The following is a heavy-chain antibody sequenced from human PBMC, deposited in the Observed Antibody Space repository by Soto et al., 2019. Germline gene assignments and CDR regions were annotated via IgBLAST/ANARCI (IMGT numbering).Heavy chain of an antibody. CDR2: ISAYNGNT. CDR1: GYTFTSYG. J-gene: IGHJ6*03. V-gene: IGHV1-18*01. CDR3: AWGYCSSTSCSRSPYYYYMDV. Sequence: QVQLVQSGAEVKKPGASVKVSCKASGYTFTSYGISWVRQAPGQGLEWIGWISAYNGNTNYAQKLQGRVTMTTDTSTSTAYMELRSLRSDDTAVYYCAWGYCSSTSCSRSPYYYYMDVWGKGTTVTVSS. D-gene: IGHD2-2*01.